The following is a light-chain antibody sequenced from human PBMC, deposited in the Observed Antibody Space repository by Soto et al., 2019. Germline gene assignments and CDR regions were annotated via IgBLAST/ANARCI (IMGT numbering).Light chain of an antibody. J-gene: IGKJ5*01. CDR1: QSVSSH. CDR3: QQRSNWPFP. CDR2: EAH. V-gene: IGKV3-11*01. Sequence: EIVVTQSPATLSLAPGVRATLSCRARQSVSSHLACSQHTPGQAPRLLIYEAHIRANGIPAKFIAGGSGTDFTLTISSLEPEDFAVYYCQQRSNWPFPFGQGSRVE.